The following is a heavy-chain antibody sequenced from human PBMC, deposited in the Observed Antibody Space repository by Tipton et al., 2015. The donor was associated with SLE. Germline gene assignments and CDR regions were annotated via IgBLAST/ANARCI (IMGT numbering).Heavy chain of an antibody. V-gene: IGHV3-53*01. D-gene: IGHD3-3*01. Sequence: SLRLSCAASGFTVSSNYMSWVRQAPGKGLEWVSCIYSGSSTYYADSVKGRFTISRDNSRNTMYLHMNSLRAEDTAIYYCAKRGMSGTIYGMGYFDYWGQGTLVTVSS. J-gene: IGHJ4*02. CDR1: GFTVSSNY. CDR2: IYSGSST. CDR3: AKRGMSGTIYGMGYFDY.